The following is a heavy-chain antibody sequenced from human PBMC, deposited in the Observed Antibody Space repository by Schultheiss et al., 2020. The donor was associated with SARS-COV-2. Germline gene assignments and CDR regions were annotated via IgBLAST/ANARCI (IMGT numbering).Heavy chain of an antibody. V-gene: IGHV3-9*01. J-gene: IGHJ6*02. CDR2: ISWNSGSI. CDR3: ALPPVSGWSISGMGYYGMDV. Sequence: GGSLRLSCAASGFTFDDYAMHWVRQAPGKGLEWVSGISWNSGSIGYADSVKGRFTISRDNAKNSLYLQMNSLRAEDTAVYYCALPPVSGWSISGMGYYGMDVWGQGTTVTVSS. D-gene: IGHD6-19*01. CDR1: GFTFDDYA.